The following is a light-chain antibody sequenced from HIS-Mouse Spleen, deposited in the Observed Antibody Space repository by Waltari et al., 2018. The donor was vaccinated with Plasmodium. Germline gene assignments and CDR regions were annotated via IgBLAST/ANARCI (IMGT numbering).Light chain of an antibody. CDR1: QSISSY. CDR2: AAS. J-gene: IGKJ4*01. Sequence: DIQMTQSQSSLSASVGDRVTITCRGSQSISSYLNGYQQKPGTAPKLLIYAASSLQSGVRSRFSGSGSGTDFTLTISSLQPEDFATDDCQQSYSTPLTFGGGTKVEIK. V-gene: IGKV1-39*01. CDR3: QQSYSTPLT.